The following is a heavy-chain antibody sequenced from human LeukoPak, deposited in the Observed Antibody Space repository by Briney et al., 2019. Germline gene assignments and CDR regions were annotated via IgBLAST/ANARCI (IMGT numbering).Heavy chain of an antibody. J-gene: IGHJ4*02. D-gene: IGHD6-6*01. CDR3: AKDVGSSIAARRAFDY. V-gene: IGHV3-23*01. CDR1: RFTFSSYA. Sequence: QPGGSLRLSCAASRFTFSSYAMTWVRQAPGKGLEWVSAVSGSGTNTYYADSVKGRFTIYRDNSRNTLYLQMNSLRAEDTATYYCAKDVGSSIAARRAFDYWGQGTLVTVSS. CDR2: VSGSGTNT.